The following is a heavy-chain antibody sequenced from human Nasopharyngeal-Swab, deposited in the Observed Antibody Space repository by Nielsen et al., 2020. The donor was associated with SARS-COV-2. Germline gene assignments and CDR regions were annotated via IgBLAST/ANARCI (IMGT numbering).Heavy chain of an antibody. D-gene: IGHD3-22*01. J-gene: IGHJ3*02. CDR1: GYTFTSYG. Sequence: SVNVSCKASGYTFTSYGISWVGQAPGQGLEWMGWMNPNSGNTGYAQKFQGRVTMTRNTSISTAYMGLSSLRSEDTAVYYCARVGITMIVVASDAFDIWGQGTMVTVSS. CDR3: ARVGITMIVVASDAFDI. V-gene: IGHV1-8*02. CDR2: MNPNSGNT.